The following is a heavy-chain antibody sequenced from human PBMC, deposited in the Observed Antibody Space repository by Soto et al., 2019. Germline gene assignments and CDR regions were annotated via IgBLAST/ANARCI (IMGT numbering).Heavy chain of an antibody. Sequence: GGSLRLSCAASGVTFSSYAMSWVRQAPGKGLEWVSAISGSGGSTYYADSVKGRFTISRDNSKNTLYLQMNSLRAEDTAVYYCAKEGYDFWSGYPAGGDGMDVWGQGTTVTVSS. CDR3: AKEGYDFWSGYPAGGDGMDV. CDR2: ISGSGGST. CDR1: GVTFSSYA. V-gene: IGHV3-23*01. J-gene: IGHJ6*02. D-gene: IGHD3-3*01.